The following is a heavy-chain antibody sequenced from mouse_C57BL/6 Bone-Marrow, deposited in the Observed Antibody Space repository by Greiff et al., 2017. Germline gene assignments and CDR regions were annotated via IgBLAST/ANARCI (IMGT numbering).Heavy chain of an antibody. CDR3: ARGDWDWFAY. Sequence: VQLQQSGAELVMPGASVKLSCKASGYTFTSYWMHWVKQRPGQGLEWIGEIDPSDSYTNYNQKFKGKSTLTVDKSSSTAYMQLSSLTSEDSAVYYCARGDWDWFAYWGQGTLVTVSA. CDR1: GYTFTSYW. J-gene: IGHJ3*01. D-gene: IGHD4-1*01. CDR2: IDPSDSYT. V-gene: IGHV1-69*01.